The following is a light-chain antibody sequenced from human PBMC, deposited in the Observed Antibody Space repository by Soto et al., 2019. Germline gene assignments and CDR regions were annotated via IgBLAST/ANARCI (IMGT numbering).Light chain of an antibody. CDR1: QSVNSN. J-gene: IGKJ1*01. CDR2: DAS. V-gene: IGKV3D-15*01. Sequence: EIVLTQSPGTLSLSSGERSTLSCRASQSVNSNYLTWYQQKPGQAPRLLIYDASNRATGIPATFSGSGSGTEFTLTISSLQSEDFAVYYCQQYNNWWTFGQGTKVDI. CDR3: QQYNNWWT.